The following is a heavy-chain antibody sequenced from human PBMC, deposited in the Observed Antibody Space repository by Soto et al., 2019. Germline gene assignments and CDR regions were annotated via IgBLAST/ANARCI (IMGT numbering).Heavy chain of an antibody. J-gene: IGHJ4*02. Sequence: SETLSLTCAVYGGSFSGYYWSWIRQPPGKGLEWIGEINHSGSTNYNPSLKSRVTISVDTSKNQFSLKLSSVTAADTAVYYCARGGGYYDYVWGSYRSPYFDYWGQGTLVTVSS. CDR2: INHSGST. D-gene: IGHD3-16*02. CDR1: GGSFSGYY. V-gene: IGHV4-34*01. CDR3: ARGGGYYDYVWGSYRSPYFDY.